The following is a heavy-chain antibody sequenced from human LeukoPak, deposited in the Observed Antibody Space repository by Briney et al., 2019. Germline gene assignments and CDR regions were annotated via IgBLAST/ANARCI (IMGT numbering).Heavy chain of an antibody. J-gene: IGHJ3*02. V-gene: IGHV4-34*01. CDR1: GGSFTDYY. CDR2: INHSGST. Sequence: SETLSLTCAVYGGSFTDYYWSWIRQPPGKGLEWIGEINHSGSTKYNPSLKSRVTISIDTSKNQLSLKLSSVTAADTAVYSCVRHVARAFDIWGQGTKVTVSS. CDR3: VRHVARAFDI.